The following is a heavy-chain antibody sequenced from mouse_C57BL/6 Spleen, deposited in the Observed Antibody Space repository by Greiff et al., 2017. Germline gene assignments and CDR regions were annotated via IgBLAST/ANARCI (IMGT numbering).Heavy chain of an antibody. CDR1: GFTFSDYY. CDR3: ARNWDGDCDV. J-gene: IGHJ1*03. Sequence: EVKLVESEGGLVQPGSSMKLSCTASGFTFSDYYMAWVRQVPEKGLEWVANINYDGSSPYYLDSLKSRFIISRDNAKNILYLQMSSLKSEDTATYYCARNWDGDCDVWGTGTTVTVSS. D-gene: IGHD4-1*01. CDR2: INYDGSSP. V-gene: IGHV5-16*01.